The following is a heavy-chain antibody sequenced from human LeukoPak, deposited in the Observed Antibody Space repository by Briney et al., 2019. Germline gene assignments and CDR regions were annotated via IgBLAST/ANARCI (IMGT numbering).Heavy chain of an antibody. CDR3: AGPGRYSSGWYFDY. J-gene: IGHJ4*02. CDR1: GFTFSSYA. Sequence: PGGSLRLSCAASGFTFSSYAMSWVRQAPGKGLEWVSAISGSGGSTYYADSVKGRFTISRDNSKNTLYLQMNSLRAEDTAVYYCAGPGRYSSGWYFDYWGQGTLVTVSS. D-gene: IGHD6-19*01. CDR2: ISGSGGST. V-gene: IGHV3-23*01.